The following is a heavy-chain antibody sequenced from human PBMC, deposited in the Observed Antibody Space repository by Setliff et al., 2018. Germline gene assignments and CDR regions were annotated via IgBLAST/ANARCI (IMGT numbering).Heavy chain of an antibody. D-gene: IGHD6-13*01. V-gene: IGHV4-4*07. CDR3: ARVPRNSRDYYYGMDV. Sequence: SETLSLTCTVSGGSISSYYWSWIRQPAGKGLEWIGHIYIGGSANYNPSLKSRVTMSIDTSKNQFSLKLNSVTAADMAVYYCARVPRNSRDYYYGMDVWGQGTTVTVSS. CDR2: IYIGGSA. J-gene: IGHJ6*02. CDR1: GGSISSYY.